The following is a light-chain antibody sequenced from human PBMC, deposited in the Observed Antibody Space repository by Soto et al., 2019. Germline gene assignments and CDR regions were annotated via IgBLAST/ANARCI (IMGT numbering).Light chain of an antibody. CDR2: GAS. V-gene: IGKV3-20*01. CDR1: QSVSSF. CDR3: QQYGSSPPIT. J-gene: IGKJ5*01. Sequence: EVVLTHSPDTLSLSPWEIATLSCRASQSVSSFLAWYQQKPGQAPRLLIYGASSRATGIPDRFSGSGSGTDFTLSISRLEPEDFAVYYCQQYGSSPPITFGQGTRLEIK.